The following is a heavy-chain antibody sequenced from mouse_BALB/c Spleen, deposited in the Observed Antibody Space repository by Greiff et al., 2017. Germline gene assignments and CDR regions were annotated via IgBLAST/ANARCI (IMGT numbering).Heavy chain of an antibody. CDR1: GYTFTSYY. CDR2: INPSNGGT. Sequence: QGQLQQPGAELVKPGASVKLSCKASGYTFTSYYMYWVKQRPGQGLEWIGGINPSNGGTNFNEKFKSKATLTVDKSSSTAYMQLSSLTSEDSAVYYCTRLDYGYPWFAYWGQGTLVTVSA. J-gene: IGHJ3*01. CDR3: TRLDYGYPWFAY. D-gene: IGHD2-2*01. V-gene: IGHV1S81*02.